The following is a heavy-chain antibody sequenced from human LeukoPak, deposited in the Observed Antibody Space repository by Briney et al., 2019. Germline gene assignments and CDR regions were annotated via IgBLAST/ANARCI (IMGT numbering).Heavy chain of an antibody. D-gene: IGHD3-10*01. J-gene: IGHJ4*02. CDR3: ARAPYGSGSYYGD. CDR1: GGSISSYY. Sequence: SETLSLTCTVSGGSISSYYWSWIRQPPGKGLEWIGYIYYSGSTNHNPSLKSRVTISVDTSKNQFPLKLSSVTAADTAVYYCARAPYGSGSYYGDWGQGTLVTVSS. CDR2: IYYSGST. V-gene: IGHV4-59*01.